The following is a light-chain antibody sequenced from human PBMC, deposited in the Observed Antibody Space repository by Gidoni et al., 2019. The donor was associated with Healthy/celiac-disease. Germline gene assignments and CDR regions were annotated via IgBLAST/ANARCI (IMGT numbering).Light chain of an antibody. CDR3: QQSYSTPHT. CDR2: AAS. J-gene: IGKJ2*01. Sequence: DIQITQSPSSLSASVGDRVTITCRASQSISSYLNWYQQKPGKAPKLLIYAASSLQSGVPSRFSGSGSRTDFTLTISSLQPEDFATYYCQQSYSTPHTFXQXTKLEIK. V-gene: IGKV1-39*01. CDR1: QSISSY.